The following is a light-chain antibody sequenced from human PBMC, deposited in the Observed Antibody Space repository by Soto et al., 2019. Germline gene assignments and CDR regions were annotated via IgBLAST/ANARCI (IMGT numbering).Light chain of an antibody. CDR3: QKYNSAHLT. J-gene: IGKJ4*01. Sequence: DIQMTQSPSSLSASVGVRGTITCRASLPISNYLAWDQQKPGKIPNLLIYAASTLEAGVPSRFSGSGSWNEFPHTTPSPPPEDVAAYSCQKYNSAHLTLGGGAKVDTK. V-gene: IGKV1-27*01. CDR2: AAS. CDR1: LPISNY.